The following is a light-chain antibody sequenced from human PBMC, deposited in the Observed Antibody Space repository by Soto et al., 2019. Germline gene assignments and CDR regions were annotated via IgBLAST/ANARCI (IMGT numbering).Light chain of an antibody. CDR3: LQYDHSPWT. V-gene: IGKV3D-15*02. J-gene: IGKJ1*01. CDR2: DAS. Sequence: EIVMTQSPATLSVSPGERATLSCRASQSVSNSLAWYQQKPGQPPRLLIYDASYRATDIPPRFSGSGSGTDFTLTISRLEPEDFAVFYCLQYDHSPWTFGQGTKVDIK. CDR1: QSVSNS.